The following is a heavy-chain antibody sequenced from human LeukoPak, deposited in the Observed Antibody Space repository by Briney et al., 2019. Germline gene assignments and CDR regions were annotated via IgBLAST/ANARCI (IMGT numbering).Heavy chain of an antibody. CDR3: ARRITIFGVVTSFDY. CDR2: IYYSGST. Sequence: SETLSLTRTVSGGSISSGDYYWSWIRQPPGKGLEWIGYIYYSGSTYYNPSLKSRVTISVDTSKNQFSLKLSSVTAADTAVYYCARRITIFGVVTSFDYWGQGTLVTVSS. D-gene: IGHD3-3*01. V-gene: IGHV4-30-4*01. J-gene: IGHJ4*02. CDR1: GGSISSGDYY.